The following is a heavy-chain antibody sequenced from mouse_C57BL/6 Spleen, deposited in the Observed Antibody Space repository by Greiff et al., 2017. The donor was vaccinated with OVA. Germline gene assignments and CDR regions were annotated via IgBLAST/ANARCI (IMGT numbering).Heavy chain of an antibody. V-gene: IGHV1-53*01. Sequence: QVQLKESGTELVKPGASVKLSCKASGYTFTSYWMHWVKQRPGQGLEWIGNINPSNGGTNYNEKFKSKATLTVDKSSSTAYMQLSSLTSEDSAVYYCARGDGSSLNWFAYWGQGTLVTVSA. CDR3: ARGDGSSLNWFAY. D-gene: IGHD1-1*01. CDR2: INPSNGGT. J-gene: IGHJ3*01. CDR1: GYTFTSYW.